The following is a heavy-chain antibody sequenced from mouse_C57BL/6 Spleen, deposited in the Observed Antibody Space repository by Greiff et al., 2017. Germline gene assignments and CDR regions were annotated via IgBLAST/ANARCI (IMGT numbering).Heavy chain of an antibody. D-gene: IGHD3-2*02. CDR1: GYTFTSYW. V-gene: IGHV1-69*01. J-gene: IGHJ2*01. Sequence: VQLQQPGAELVMPGASVKLSCKASGYTFTSYWMHWVKQRPGQGLEWIGEIDPSDSYPNYNQKLKGKSTLTVDKSSSTAYMQLSSLTSEDSAVYYCARSGSSGPYYFDYWGQGTTLTVSS. CDR3: ARSGSSGPYYFDY. CDR2: IDPSDSYP.